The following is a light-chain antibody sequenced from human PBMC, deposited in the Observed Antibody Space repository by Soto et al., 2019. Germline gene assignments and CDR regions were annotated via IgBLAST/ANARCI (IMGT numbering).Light chain of an antibody. J-gene: IGKJ1*01. Sequence: EIVLTQSPATLSLSPGERATLSCRASQSVSSYLAWYQQKPGQAPRLLISDASNRATAIPARFSGSGSGTDFTLTISSLEPEDFAVYYCQQRGHWPWTFGQGTKVEIK. CDR1: QSVSSY. V-gene: IGKV3-11*01. CDR3: QQRGHWPWT. CDR2: DAS.